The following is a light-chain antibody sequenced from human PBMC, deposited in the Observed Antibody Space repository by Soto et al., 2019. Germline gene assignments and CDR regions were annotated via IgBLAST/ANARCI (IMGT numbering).Light chain of an antibody. J-gene: IGKJ1*01. CDR1: QSIRNW. CDR3: QQYNTYWT. Sequence: DIQMTQSPSTLCASVGDRVTITCRASQSIRNWLAWYQQQPGKAPKLLIYDASSLESGVPSSFSGSGSGTEFPLTISSLQPDDFATYYCQQYNTYWTFGQGTKVDIK. V-gene: IGKV1-5*01. CDR2: DAS.